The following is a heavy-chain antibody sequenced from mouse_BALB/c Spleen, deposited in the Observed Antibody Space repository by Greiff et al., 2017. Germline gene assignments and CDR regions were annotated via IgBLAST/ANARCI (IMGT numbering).Heavy chain of an antibody. D-gene: IGHD2-3*01. V-gene: IGHV5-6*02. J-gene: IGHJ1*01. Sequence: EVKLVESGGDLVKPGGSLKLSCAASGFTFSSYGMSWVRQTPDKRLEWVATISSGGSYTYYPDSVKGRFTISRDNAKNTLYLQMSSLKSEDTAMYYCARRLDGYYWYFDVWGAGTTVTVSS. CDR2: ISSGGSYT. CDR1: GFTFSSYG. CDR3: ARRLDGYYWYFDV.